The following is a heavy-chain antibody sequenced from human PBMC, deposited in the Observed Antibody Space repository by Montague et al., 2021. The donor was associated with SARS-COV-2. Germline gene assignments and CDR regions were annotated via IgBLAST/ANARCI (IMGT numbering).Heavy chain of an antibody. D-gene: IGHD3-16*01. CDR3: ATTIYDYVWGTRVEFDY. Sequence: PALVKPTQTLTLTCTFSGFSLSTSGMCVSWIRQPPGKALEWLALIDWDDDKYYGTSLKTRLTISKDTSKNQVVLTMTNMDPVDTATYCCATTIYDYVWGTRVEFDYWGQGTLVTVSS. CDR2: IDWDDDK. CDR1: GFSLSTSGMC. V-gene: IGHV2-70*01. J-gene: IGHJ4*02.